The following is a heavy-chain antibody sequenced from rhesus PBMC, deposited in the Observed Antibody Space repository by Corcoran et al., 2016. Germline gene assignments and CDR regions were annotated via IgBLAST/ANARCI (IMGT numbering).Heavy chain of an antibody. V-gene: IGHV4-160*01. J-gene: IGHJ4*01. D-gene: IGHD6-31*01. Sequence: QVQLQESGPGLVKPSETLSLTCAVSGGSFSSYWWGWIRQPPGKGLEWIGSIYGSNGSTEYNPSHTSRATISRDTSKNQFSLKLSSVTAADTAGYYCARDPGYSSGWFDYWGQGVLVTVSS. CDR1: GGSFSSYW. CDR2: IYGSNGST. CDR3: ARDPGYSSGWFDY.